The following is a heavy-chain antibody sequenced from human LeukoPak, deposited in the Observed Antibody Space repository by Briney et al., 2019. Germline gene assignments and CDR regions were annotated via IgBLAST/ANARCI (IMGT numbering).Heavy chain of an antibody. CDR3: AKGPGEPFDY. V-gene: IGHV3-30*18. Sequence: GGSLRLSCAASGFTFSSYGMHWVRQAPGKGLEWVAVISYDGSNKYYADSVKGRFTISRDNSKNTLYLQMNSLRAEDTAVYYCAKGPGEPFDYWGQGTLVTVSS. CDR2: ISYDGSNK. J-gene: IGHJ4*02. D-gene: IGHD1-14*01. CDR1: GFTFSSYG.